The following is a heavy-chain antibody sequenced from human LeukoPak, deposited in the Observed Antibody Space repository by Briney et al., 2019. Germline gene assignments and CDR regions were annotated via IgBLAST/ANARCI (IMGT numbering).Heavy chain of an antibody. CDR1: GHTFTSHY. CDR2: INPSGGST. V-gene: IGHV1-46*03. D-gene: IGHD3-10*01. Sequence: GASVKVSCRASGHTFTSHYMHWVRQAPGQGLEWMGTINPSGGSTSYAQKFQGRVTMTRDTSTSTVYMEVSSLTSEDTAVYYCARGGSTGIFDYWGQGALVTVSP. CDR3: ARGGSTGIFDY. J-gene: IGHJ4*02.